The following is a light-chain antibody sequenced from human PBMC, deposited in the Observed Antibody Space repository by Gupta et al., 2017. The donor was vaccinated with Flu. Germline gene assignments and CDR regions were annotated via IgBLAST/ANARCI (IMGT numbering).Light chain of an antibody. CDR2: GAS. J-gene: IGKJ2*01. CDR1: QSVSSN. V-gene: IGKV3-15*01. Sequence: EIVMTQSPATLSVSPGERATLSCRASQSVSSNLAWYQQKPGQAPRLLIYGASTRATGIPARFSGSGSGTEFTLTISSLQSEDFAVYYCQQDNNLHSFSQGTKLEIK. CDR3: QQDNNLHS.